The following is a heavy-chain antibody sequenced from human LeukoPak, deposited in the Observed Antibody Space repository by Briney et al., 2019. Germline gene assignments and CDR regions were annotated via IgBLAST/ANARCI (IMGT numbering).Heavy chain of an antibody. Sequence: GGSLRLSCAASGFTFSSYDMSWVRQAPGKGLEWVSAISGSGGSTYYADSVKGRFTISRDNSKNTLYLQMNSLRAEDTAVYYCARAGIAAAGVLDYWGQGTLVTVSS. D-gene: IGHD6-13*01. CDR3: ARAGIAAAGVLDY. V-gene: IGHV3-23*01. CDR1: GFTFSSYD. J-gene: IGHJ4*02. CDR2: ISGSGGST.